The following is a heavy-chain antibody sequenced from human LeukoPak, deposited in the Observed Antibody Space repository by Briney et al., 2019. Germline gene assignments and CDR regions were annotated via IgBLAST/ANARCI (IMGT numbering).Heavy chain of an antibody. D-gene: IGHD3-22*01. Sequence: SETLSLTCAVYGGSLSGYYWSWIRQPPGKGLEWIGEINHSGSTNYNPSLKSRVTISVDTSKNQFSLKLSSVTAADTAVYYCARGNSGVETYYYDSSGRNWFDPWGQGTLVTVSS. CDR2: INHSGST. V-gene: IGHV4-34*01. CDR1: GGSLSGYY. J-gene: IGHJ5*02. CDR3: ARGNSGVETYYYDSSGRNWFDP.